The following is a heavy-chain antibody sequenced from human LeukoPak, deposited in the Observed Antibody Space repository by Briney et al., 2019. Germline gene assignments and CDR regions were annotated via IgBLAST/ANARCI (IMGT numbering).Heavy chain of an antibody. CDR2: IYYSGST. CDR3: ARHYVSPYSFDY. D-gene: IGHD3-16*01. CDR1: GGSISSYY. J-gene: IGHJ4*02. Sequence: SETLSLTCTVSGGSISSYYWSWIRQPPGKGPEWIGYIYYSGSTNYNPSLKSRVTISVDTSKNQFSLRLSSVTAADTAVYYCARHYVSPYSFDYWGQGTLVTVSS. V-gene: IGHV4-59*08.